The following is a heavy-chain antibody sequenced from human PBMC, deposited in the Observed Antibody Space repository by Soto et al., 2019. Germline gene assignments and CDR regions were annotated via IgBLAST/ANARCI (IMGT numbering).Heavy chain of an antibody. D-gene: IGHD3-3*01. CDR3: TTLKYYDFWSGNLFYGMDV. CDR2: IKSKTDGGTT. V-gene: IGHV3-15*01. J-gene: IGHJ6*02. Sequence: LRLSCAASGFTFSNAWMSWVRQAPGKGLEWVGRIKSKTDGGTTDYAAPVKGRFTISRDDSKNTLYLQMNSLKTEDTAVYYCTTLKYYDFWSGNLFYGMDVWGQGTTVTVSS. CDR1: GFTFSNAW.